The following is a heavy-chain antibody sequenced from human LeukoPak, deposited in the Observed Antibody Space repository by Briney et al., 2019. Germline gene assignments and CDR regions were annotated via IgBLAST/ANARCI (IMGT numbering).Heavy chain of an antibody. Sequence: PGGSPRLSCAASGFTSSSYWMSWVRQAPGKGLECVANIKEDGSEKYYVDSVKGRFTISRDNSKNTLYLQMNSLRAEDTAVYYCARDCSSTSCSAGGMDVWGQGTTVTVSS. V-gene: IGHV3-7*01. CDR1: GFTSSSYW. J-gene: IGHJ6*02. CDR2: IKEDGSEK. CDR3: ARDCSSTSCSAGGMDV. D-gene: IGHD2-2*01.